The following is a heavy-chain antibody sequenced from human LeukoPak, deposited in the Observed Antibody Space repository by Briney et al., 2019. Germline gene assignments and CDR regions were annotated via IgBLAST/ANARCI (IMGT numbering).Heavy chain of an antibody. J-gene: IGHJ2*01. D-gene: IGHD6-13*01. CDR2: IYTSGST. CDR3: ARVSSSWYQDWYFDL. Sequence: SETLSLTCTVSGGSISGDYWSWIRQPAGTGLEWIGRIYTSGSTNCNPSLKSRVSMSVDTSKRQFSLKLSSVTAADTAVYYCARVSSSWYQDWYFDLWGRGTVVTVSS. V-gene: IGHV4-4*07. CDR1: GGSISGDY.